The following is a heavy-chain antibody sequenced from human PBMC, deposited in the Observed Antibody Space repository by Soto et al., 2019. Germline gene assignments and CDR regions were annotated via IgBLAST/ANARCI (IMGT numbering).Heavy chain of an antibody. V-gene: IGHV4-59*05. D-gene: IGHD2-8*02. CDR2: IYYSGST. J-gene: IGHJ4*02. Sequence: SETLSLTCTVSGGFISNYYWSWIRQPPGKGLEWIGSIYYSGSTYYNPSLKSRVTVSVDTSKNQFSLKLTSVTAADTAVYYCARDKITGLFDYWGQGTLVTVSS. CDR1: GGFISNYY. CDR3: ARDKITGLFDY.